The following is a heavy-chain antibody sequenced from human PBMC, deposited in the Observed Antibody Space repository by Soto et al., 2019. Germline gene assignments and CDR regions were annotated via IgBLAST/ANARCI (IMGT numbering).Heavy chain of an antibody. CDR1: GCTFVSYA. CDR2: ISGSGGST. D-gene: IGHD6-6*01. J-gene: IGHJ6*04. Sequence: VVSVRLSCSSSGCTFVSYAISLFRQAPGKWLEWVSAISGSGGSTYYADSVKGRFTISRDNSKNTLYLQMNSLRAEDTAVYYCAKVRSIADRRVAYQGMEVWGTGNTVTVSS. V-gene: IGHV3-23*01. CDR3: AKVRSIADRRVAYQGMEV.